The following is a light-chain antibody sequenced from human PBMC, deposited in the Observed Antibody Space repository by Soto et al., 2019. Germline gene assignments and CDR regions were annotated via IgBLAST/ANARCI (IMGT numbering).Light chain of an antibody. J-gene: IGKJ1*01. CDR1: QSVSSN. V-gene: IGKV3-15*01. CDR2: DAS. CDR3: QQYNNCPWT. Sequence: EIVMTQSPATLSVSPGERATLSCRASQSVSSNLAWYQQKPGQAPRLLIYDASTRATGIPARFSGSGSGTVFILTSSSQQYEDFADYYWQQYNNCPWTFGQGTKVEIK.